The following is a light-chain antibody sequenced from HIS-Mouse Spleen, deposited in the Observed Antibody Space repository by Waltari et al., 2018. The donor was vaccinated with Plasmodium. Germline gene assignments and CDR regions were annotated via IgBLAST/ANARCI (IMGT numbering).Light chain of an antibody. V-gene: IGLV3-1*01. CDR3: QGWGSSTVV. CDR2: RDG. Sequence: SYELTQPPSVSVSPGQTASITCSGDKLGYKYACWYQQKPGQSPVLVIYRDGKRPYGIPDRFPSLNSENTATPTIGGTRAMEGAGYYCQGWGSSTVVFGGGTKLTVL. J-gene: IGLJ2*01. CDR1: KLGYKY.